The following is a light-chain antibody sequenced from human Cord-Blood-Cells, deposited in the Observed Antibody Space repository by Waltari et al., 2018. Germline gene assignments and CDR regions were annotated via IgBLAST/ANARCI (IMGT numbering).Light chain of an antibody. J-gene: IGLJ3*02. CDR3: MIWHSSACV. CDR2: YKSDSDK. Sequence: QAVLTQPASLSASPGASASLTCTLRSGINVGTYRIYWYQQKPGSPPQYLLRYKSDSDKQQGFGVPSRFSGSKDASANAGILLISGLQSEDEADYYCMIWHSSACVFGGGTKLTVL. V-gene: IGLV5-45*01. CDR1: SGINVGTYR.